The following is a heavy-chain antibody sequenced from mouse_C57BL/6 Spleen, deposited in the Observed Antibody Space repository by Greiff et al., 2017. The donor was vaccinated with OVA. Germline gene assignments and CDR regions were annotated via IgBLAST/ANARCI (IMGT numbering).Heavy chain of an antibody. Sequence: VQLQQSGPGLVKPSQSLSLTCSVTGYSFTSGYYRNWIRQPPGNKLEWMGYISYDGSNNYNPSLKNRSSITRDTSKNQFFLKLNAVTTEDTATSCGARAGCWCFDDWGTGTTVTVSS. CDR3: ARAGCWCFDD. CDR1: GYSFTSGYY. V-gene: IGHV3-6*01. D-gene: IGHD4-1*01. CDR2: ISYDGSN. J-gene: IGHJ1*03.